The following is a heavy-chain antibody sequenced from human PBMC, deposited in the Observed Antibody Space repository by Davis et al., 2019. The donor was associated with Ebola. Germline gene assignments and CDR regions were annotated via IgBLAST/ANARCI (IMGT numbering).Heavy chain of an antibody. J-gene: IGHJ4*02. CDR2: ISSSSSYI. CDR1: GFTFSSYA. D-gene: IGHD4-17*01. Sequence: GGSLRLSCAASGFTFSSYAMSWVRQAPGKGLEWVSSISSSSSYIYYADSVKGRFTISRDDSKNTAYLQMNSLKTEDTAVYYCTSRFPGHDYGDYGWGQGTLVTVSS. V-gene: IGHV3-21*04. CDR3: TSRFPGHDYGDYG.